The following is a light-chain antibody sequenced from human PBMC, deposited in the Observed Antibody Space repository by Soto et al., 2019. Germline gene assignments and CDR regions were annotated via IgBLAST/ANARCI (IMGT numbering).Light chain of an antibody. V-gene: IGLV2-14*01. J-gene: IGLJ1*01. CDR3: SSHTSSSTRV. CDR2: DVS. CDR1: SSDVGGYNY. Sequence: HSALTQPASVSGSPGQSITISCTGTSSDVGGYNYVSWYQQHPGKAPKLMIYDVSNRPSGVSNRFSGSKSGNTASLTISGLQAEDEADYYCSSHTSSSTRVFGTGTKVTVL.